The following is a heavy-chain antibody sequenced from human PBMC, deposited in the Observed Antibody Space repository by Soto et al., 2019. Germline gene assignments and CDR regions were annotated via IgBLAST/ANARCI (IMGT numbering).Heavy chain of an antibody. Sequence: GGSLRLSCVASGFSFTNAWMNWVRQAPGKGLEWVAIIKQDGSDKFYVDSVKGRFTISRDNAKNSLYLQMNSLRTEDAAVYYCARNRDYAFDYWGRGTLVTVSS. J-gene: IGHJ4*02. CDR3: ARNRDYAFDY. D-gene: IGHD4-17*01. V-gene: IGHV3-7*01. CDR1: GFSFTNAW. CDR2: IKQDGSDK.